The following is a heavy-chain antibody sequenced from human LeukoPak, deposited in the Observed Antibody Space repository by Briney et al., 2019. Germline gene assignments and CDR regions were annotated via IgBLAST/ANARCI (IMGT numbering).Heavy chain of an antibody. Sequence: SETLSLTCTVSGGSISSSSYYWGWIRQPPGKGLEWIGSIYYSGSTYYNPSLKSRVTISVDTSKNQFSLKLSSVTAADTAVYYCARVVPPSELELRNGLGGDYYFDYWGQGTLVTVSS. CDR1: GGSISSSSYY. V-gene: IGHV4-39*07. J-gene: IGHJ4*02. D-gene: IGHD1-7*01. CDR3: ARVVPPSELELRNGLGGDYYFDY. CDR2: IYYSGST.